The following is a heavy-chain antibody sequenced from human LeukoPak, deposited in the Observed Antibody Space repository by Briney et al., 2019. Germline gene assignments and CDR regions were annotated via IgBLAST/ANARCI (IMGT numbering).Heavy chain of an antibody. V-gene: IGHV1-69*06. CDR3: ATLTSYYYDSSGYYHGDY. D-gene: IGHD3-22*01. CDR2: IIPIFGTA. Sequence: ASVKVSCKASGGTFSSYAISWVRQAPGQGLEWMGGIIPIFGTANYAQKFQGRVTITADKSTSTACMELSSLRSEDTAVYYCATLTSYYYDSSGYYHGDYWGQGTLVTVSS. J-gene: IGHJ4*02. CDR1: GGTFSSYA.